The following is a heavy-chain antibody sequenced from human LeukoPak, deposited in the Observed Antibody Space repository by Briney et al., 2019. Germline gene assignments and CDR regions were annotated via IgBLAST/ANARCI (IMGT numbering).Heavy chain of an antibody. D-gene: IGHD2-15*01. CDR3: AKELPPRSYIDY. V-gene: IGHV3-30*18. Sequence: GRSLRLSCAASGFTFSSNGVHWGRQAPGKGLERVAVISYDGSNKYYADSVKGRFTISRDNSKNTLYLQMNSLRAEDTAVYYCAKELPPRSYIDYWGQGTLVTVSS. CDR1: GFTFSSNG. J-gene: IGHJ4*02. CDR2: ISYDGSNK.